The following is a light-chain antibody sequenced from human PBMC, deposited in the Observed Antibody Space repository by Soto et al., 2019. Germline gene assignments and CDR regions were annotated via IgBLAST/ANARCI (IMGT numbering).Light chain of an antibody. Sequence: QTVVTQPPSVSGAPGQRVTISCTGSSSNIGAGYDVHWYQQLPGTAPKLLIYGNSNRPSGVPDRFSGSKSGTSASLAITGLQAEDEADYYCQSYDSGLSVGVFGGGTKLTVL. CDR1: SSNIGAGYD. CDR2: GNS. J-gene: IGLJ2*01. CDR3: QSYDSGLSVGV. V-gene: IGLV1-40*01.